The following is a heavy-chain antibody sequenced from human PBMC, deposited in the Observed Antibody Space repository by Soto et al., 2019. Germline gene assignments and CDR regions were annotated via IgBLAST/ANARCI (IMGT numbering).Heavy chain of an antibody. D-gene: IGHD3-9*01. CDR2: LYTGGSA. Sequence: GGSLRLSCAASGFSVTDHYMTWVRQAPGKGLEWVSVLYTGGSAYYGDSVKGRFTISRNSSTNTLYLQMNSLKVGDTAFYFCARSFNDWTTYFDYWSEGTLVTVSS. CDR3: ARSFNDWTTYFDY. CDR1: GFSVTDHY. V-gene: IGHV3-53*01. J-gene: IGHJ4*02.